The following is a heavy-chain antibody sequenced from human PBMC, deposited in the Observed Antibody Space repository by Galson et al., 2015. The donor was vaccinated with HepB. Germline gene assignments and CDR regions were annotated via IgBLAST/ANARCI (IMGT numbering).Heavy chain of an antibody. D-gene: IGHD2-2*01. CDR1: GFTFSSYW. V-gene: IGHV3-7*01. Sequence: SLRLSCAASGFTFSSYWMSWVRQAPGKGLEWVANIKQDGSEKYYVDSVKGRFSISRDNAKNSLYLQMNSLRAEDTAVYYCARDQGRYCSSTSCRNLYYYYYGMDVWGQGTTVTVSS. CDR2: IKQDGSEK. CDR3: ARDQGRYCSSTSCRNLYYYYYGMDV. J-gene: IGHJ6*02.